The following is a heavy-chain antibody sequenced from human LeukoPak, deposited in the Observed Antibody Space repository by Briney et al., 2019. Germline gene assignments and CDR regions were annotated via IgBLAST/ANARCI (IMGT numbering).Heavy chain of an antibody. J-gene: IGHJ3*02. D-gene: IGHD3-22*01. Sequence: SETLSLTCTVSGGSISSSSYYWGWIRQPPGTGLEWIGSIYYSGSIYYNPSLKSRVTISVDTSKNQFSLRLSSVTAADTAVYYCARGLRYSDSSGFRLGSFGIWGQGTMVTVSS. CDR3: ARGLRYSDSSGFRLGSFGI. CDR1: GGSISSSSYY. CDR2: IYYSGSI. V-gene: IGHV4-39*07.